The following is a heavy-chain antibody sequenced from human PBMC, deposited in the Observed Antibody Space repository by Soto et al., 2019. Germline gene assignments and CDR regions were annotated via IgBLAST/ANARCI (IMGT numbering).Heavy chain of an antibody. CDR3: AKQVTSYATDPHDY. D-gene: IGHD3-16*01. Sequence: PGGSLRFSYAASGFTFFNYGMSCVRQAPGKGLEWVSVMSGSGADAYYADSVKGRVTISRDNSKNMLYLQMNSLRAEDTAVYFRAKQVTSYATDPHDYWGQETQVTVSS. J-gene: IGHJ4*02. CDR1: GFTFFNYG. CDR2: MSGSGADA. V-gene: IGHV3-23*01.